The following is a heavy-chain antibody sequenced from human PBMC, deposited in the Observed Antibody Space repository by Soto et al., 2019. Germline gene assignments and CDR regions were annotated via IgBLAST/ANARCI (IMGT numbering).Heavy chain of an antibody. CDR3: ARVNYYDSTYAFDI. J-gene: IGHJ3*02. CDR1: GDSISNYY. D-gene: IGHD3-22*01. V-gene: IGHV4-59*12. Sequence: SETLSLTCTVSGDSISNYYWSWIRQSPGRGLEWIGYLYYSGGTNYNPSLNGRVTILVDTSKNQFSPKLTSLTAADTAVYYCARVNYYDSTYAFDIWGHGTMVTVSS. CDR2: LYYSGGT.